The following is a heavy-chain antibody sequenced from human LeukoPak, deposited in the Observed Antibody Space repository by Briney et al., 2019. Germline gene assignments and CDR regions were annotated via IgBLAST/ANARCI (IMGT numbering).Heavy chain of an antibody. CDR3: VLIAVAGTAFDY. J-gene: IGHJ4*02. V-gene: IGHV3-30*04. D-gene: IGHD6-13*01. Sequence: GRSLRLSCAASGFTFSSYAMHWVRQAPGKGLEWVAVISYDGSNKYYADSVKGRFTISRDNSKNTLYLQMNSLRAEDTAVYYCVLIAVAGTAFDYWGQGTLVTVSS. CDR1: GFTFSSYA. CDR2: ISYDGSNK.